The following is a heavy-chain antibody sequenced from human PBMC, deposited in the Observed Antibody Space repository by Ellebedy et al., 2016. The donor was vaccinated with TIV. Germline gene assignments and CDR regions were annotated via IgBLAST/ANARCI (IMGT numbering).Heavy chain of an antibody. CDR2: TRSKAYGGTI. CDR3: TRSRQGGFDFVPRY. J-gene: IGHJ4*02. V-gene: IGHV3-49*03. D-gene: IGHD5-12*01. Sequence: PGGSLRLSCTASGFTFGDYAMSWFRQAPGKGLEWVGFTRSKAYGGTIEYAASVKGRFTISRDDSKSIAYLQMNSLKTDDTAVYYCTRSRQGGFDFVPRYWGQGTLVTVSS. CDR1: GFTFGDYA.